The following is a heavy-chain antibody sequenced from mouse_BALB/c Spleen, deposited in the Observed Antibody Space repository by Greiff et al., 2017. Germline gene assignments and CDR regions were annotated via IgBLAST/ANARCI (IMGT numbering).Heavy chain of an antibody. Sequence: FPLPQSFPYLYNPVSSFNISFNSSFYSFTFYNINLLNHSNVNSLECIVNIDPYYCGTSYNHKFKGKATLTVDKSSSTAYMQLKSLTSEDSAVYYCARWGLRQGYYFDYWGQGTNIKV. CDR2: IDPYYCGT. V-gene: IGHV1-39*01. CDR3: ARWGLRQGYYFDY. J-gene: IGHJ2*01. CDR1: FYSFTFYN. D-gene: IGHD2-2*01.